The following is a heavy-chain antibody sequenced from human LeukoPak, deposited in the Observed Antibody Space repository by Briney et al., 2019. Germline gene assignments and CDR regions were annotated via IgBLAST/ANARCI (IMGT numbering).Heavy chain of an antibody. D-gene: IGHD6-19*01. V-gene: IGHV4-34*01. CDR1: GGSFSGYY. J-gene: IGHJ4*02. Sequence: PSETLSLTCAVYGGSFSGYYWSWIRQPPGKGLEWIGEINHSGSTNYNPSLKSRVTISVDTSKNQFPLKLSSVTAADTAVYYCARGRVLDSSGWPAHPDQYYFDYWGQGTLVTVSS. CDR2: INHSGST. CDR3: ARGRVLDSSGWPAHPDQYYFDY.